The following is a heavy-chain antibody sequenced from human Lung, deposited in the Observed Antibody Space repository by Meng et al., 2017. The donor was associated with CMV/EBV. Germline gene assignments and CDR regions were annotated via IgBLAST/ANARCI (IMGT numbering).Heavy chain of an antibody. V-gene: IGHV3-48*03. CDR1: GFTFSSYE. CDR3: ARDRSVYYDTWRDDAFDI. Sequence: GGSLRLXCAASGFTFSSYEMNWVRQAPGKGLEWVSYISSSGSTIYYADSVKGRFTISRDNAKNSLYLQMNSLRAEDTAVYYCARDRSVYYDTWRDDAFDIWXRGTVVTVSS. CDR2: ISSSGSTI. D-gene: IGHD3-22*01. J-gene: IGHJ3*02.